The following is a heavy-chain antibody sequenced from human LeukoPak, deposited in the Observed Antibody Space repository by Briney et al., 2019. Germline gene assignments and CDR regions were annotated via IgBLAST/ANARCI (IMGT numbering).Heavy chain of an antibody. V-gene: IGHV4-39*01. D-gene: IGHD3-3*01. CDR3: ARLTNVFSSGHYTGGYSYMDV. CDR2: ISHSSSA. CDR1: GDSITNSRYY. J-gene: IGHJ6*03. Sequence: PSETLSLTCTVSGDSITNSRYYSGWIRQPTGKGLDWFGPISHSSSAQYHPSLKSRVSLFLHTSTNQVSLEVTSVTAADSAQYYCARLTNVFSSGHYTGGYSYMDVWGKGTTVIVSS.